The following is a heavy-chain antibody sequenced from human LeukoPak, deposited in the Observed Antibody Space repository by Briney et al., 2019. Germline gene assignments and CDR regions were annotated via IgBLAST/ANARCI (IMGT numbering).Heavy chain of an antibody. D-gene: IGHD2-2*01. J-gene: IGHJ5*02. CDR3: ASVCSSTSCYLNWFDP. V-gene: IGHV4-59*08. Sequence: SETLSLTCTVSGGSISSYYWSWLRQPPGKGLEWIGYIYYSGSTNYNPSLKSRVTISVDTSKNQFSLKLSSVTAADTAVYYCASVCSSTSCYLNWFDPGAREPWSPSPQ. CDR1: GGSISSYY. CDR2: IYYSGST.